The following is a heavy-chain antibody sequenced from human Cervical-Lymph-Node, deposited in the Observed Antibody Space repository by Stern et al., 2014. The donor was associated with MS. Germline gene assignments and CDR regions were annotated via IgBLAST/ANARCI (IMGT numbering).Heavy chain of an antibody. Sequence: EVQLVESGGGLVKPGGSLRLSCAASGFTFSSYSMNWVRQAPGKGLEWVSSISSSSNYIYYADSVKGRFTISRDNAKNSLYLRMNSLRAEDTAVYYCARAEGLWFGQTSDYWGQGTLVTVSS. CDR3: ARAEGLWFGQTSDY. J-gene: IGHJ4*02. D-gene: IGHD3-10*01. V-gene: IGHV3-21*01. CDR1: GFTFSSYS. CDR2: ISSSSNYI.